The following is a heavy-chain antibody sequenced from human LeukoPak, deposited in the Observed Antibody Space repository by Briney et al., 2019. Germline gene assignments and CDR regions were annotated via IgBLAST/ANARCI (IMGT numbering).Heavy chain of an antibody. D-gene: IGHD2-15*01. CDR1: GYTFTSYD. CDR3: ARGIRSVLPVVRYYFDY. CDR2: MNPNSGNT. J-gene: IGHJ4*02. Sequence: GASVKVSRKASGYTFTSYDINWVRQATGQGLEWMGWMNPNSGNTGYAQKFQGRVTMTRNTSISTAYMELSSLRSEDTAVYYCARGIRSVLPVVRYYFDYWGQGTLVTVSS. V-gene: IGHV1-8*01.